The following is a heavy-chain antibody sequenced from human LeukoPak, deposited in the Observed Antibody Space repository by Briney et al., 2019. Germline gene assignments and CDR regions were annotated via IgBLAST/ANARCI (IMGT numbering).Heavy chain of an antibody. Sequence: SETLSLTCDVSGGSISGDYWSWIRQTAGKGLEWIGRVDTSGSTNYNPSLTSRLTLSQDTSKNQFYLRLTSVTAADTAVYYCARDGGTYRNFDYWGQGTLVTVSS. J-gene: IGHJ4*02. D-gene: IGHD1-14*01. V-gene: IGHV4-4*07. CDR2: VDTSGST. CDR3: ARDGGTYRNFDY. CDR1: GGSISGDY.